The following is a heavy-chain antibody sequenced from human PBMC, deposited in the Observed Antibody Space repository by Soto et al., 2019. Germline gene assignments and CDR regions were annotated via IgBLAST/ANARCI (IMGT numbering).Heavy chain of an antibody. Sequence: PGGSLRLSCTASGFAVSRNYMSWVRQAPGKGLEWVSVIYTGGSTYYADSVKGRFTISRDNSKNTLYLQMNSLRAEDAAVYYCARDRENDYYPRTFDYWGQGTLVTVSS. CDR1: GFAVSRNY. CDR3: ARDRENDYYPRTFDY. CDR2: IYTGGST. V-gene: IGHV3-66*02. D-gene: IGHD1-26*01. J-gene: IGHJ4*02.